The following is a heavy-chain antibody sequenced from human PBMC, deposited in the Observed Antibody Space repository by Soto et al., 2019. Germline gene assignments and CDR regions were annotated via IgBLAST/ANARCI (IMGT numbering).Heavy chain of an antibody. CDR3: TTGVVAGTGDAFDI. CDR2: IKSKTDGGTT. J-gene: IGHJ3*02. Sequence: EVQLVESGGGLVKPGGSLRLSCAASGFTFSNAWMSWVRQAPGKGLEWVGRIKSKTDGGTTDYAAPVKGRFTISRDDSKNTLYLQMNSLKTEDTAVYYCTTGVVAGTGDAFDIWGQGTMVTVSS. V-gene: IGHV3-15*01. CDR1: GFTFSNAW. D-gene: IGHD6-19*01.